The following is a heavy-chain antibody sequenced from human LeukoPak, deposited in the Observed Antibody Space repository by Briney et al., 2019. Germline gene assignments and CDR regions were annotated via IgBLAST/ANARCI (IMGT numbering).Heavy chain of an antibody. CDR2: IRSKANSYAT. D-gene: IGHD3-22*01. CDR1: GFTFSNAW. Sequence: PGGSLRLSCAASGFTFSNAWMSWVRQAPGKGLEWVGRIRSKANSYATAYAASVKGRFTISRDDSKNTAYLQMNSLKTEDTAVYYCTRDYYDSGKDWFDPWGQGTLVTVSS. V-gene: IGHV3-73*01. J-gene: IGHJ5*02. CDR3: TRDYYDSGKDWFDP.